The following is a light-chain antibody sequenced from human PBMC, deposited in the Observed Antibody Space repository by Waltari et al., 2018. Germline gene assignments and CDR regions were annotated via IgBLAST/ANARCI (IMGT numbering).Light chain of an antibody. CDR3: MQALLAPRT. CDR2: SVS. CDR1: QSLLHSNGYTY. Sequence: DIVMTQSPLSLPVTPGEPASIPCRSSQSLLHSNGYTYLEWYVQKPGQSPQLLVYSVSTRASGVPDRFSGSGSGTDFTLKSSRVEAEDVGVYYCMQALLAPRTFGQGTKVEIK. V-gene: IGKV2-28*01. J-gene: IGKJ1*01.